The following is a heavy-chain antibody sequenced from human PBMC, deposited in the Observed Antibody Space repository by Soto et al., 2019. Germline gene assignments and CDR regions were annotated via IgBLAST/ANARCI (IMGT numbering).Heavy chain of an antibody. CDR1: GYSFTSYW. J-gene: IGHJ6*02. CDR3: ARRQHYDFWSGYPFYYYYGMDV. V-gene: IGHV5-10-1*01. D-gene: IGHD3-3*01. CDR2: IDPSDSYT. Sequence: PGESLKISCKGSGYSFTSYWISWVRQMPGKGLEWMGRIDPSDSYTNYSPSFQGHVTISADKSISTACLQWSSLKASDTAMYYCARRQHYDFWSGYPFYYYYGMDVWGQGTTVTVSS.